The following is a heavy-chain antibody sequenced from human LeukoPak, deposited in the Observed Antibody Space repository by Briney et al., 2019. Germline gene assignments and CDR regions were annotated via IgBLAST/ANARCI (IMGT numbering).Heavy chain of an antibody. V-gene: IGHV1-18*01. CDR2: ISAYNGNT. CDR1: GYTFTSYG. J-gene: IGHJ6*03. Sequence: ASVKVSCKASGYTFTSYGISWVRQAPGQGLEWMGWISAYNGNTNYAQKFQGRVTITADESTSTAYMELSSLRSEDTAVYYCARVGGSTVTTWDYYYYYMDVWGKGTTVTVSS. CDR3: ARVGGSTVTTWDYYYYYMDV. D-gene: IGHD4-17*01.